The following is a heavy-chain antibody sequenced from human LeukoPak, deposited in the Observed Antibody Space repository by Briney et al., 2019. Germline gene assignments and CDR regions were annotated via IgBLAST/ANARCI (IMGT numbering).Heavy chain of an antibody. CDR3: ARDLGGYSYGSHFDS. CDR1: GFTFSTYY. D-gene: IGHD5-18*01. Sequence: GVSLRLSCAASGFTFSTYYMNWVRQAPGKGLEWVSSITTSSSYIYYADSVKGRFTISRDNAKNSLYLQMNSLRAEDTAVYYCARDLGGYSYGSHFDSWGQGTLVTVSS. J-gene: IGHJ4*02. V-gene: IGHV3-21*01. CDR2: ITTSSSYI.